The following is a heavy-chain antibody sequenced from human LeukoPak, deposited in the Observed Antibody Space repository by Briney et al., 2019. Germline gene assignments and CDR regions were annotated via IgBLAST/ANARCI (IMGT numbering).Heavy chain of an antibody. D-gene: IGHD3-3*01. V-gene: IGHV4-38-2*01. CDR2: LSDGGTP. CDR1: GYSISSGHY. CDR3: ARPPIFGVVNAKLGNWFDP. J-gene: IGHJ5*02. Sequence: SETLSLTCDVSGYSISSGHYWGWIRPPPGKGLEWIGSLSDGGTPDYNPSLKSRVTISVDTSKNQFSLKLSSVTAADTAVYYCARPPIFGVVNAKLGNWFDPWGQGTLVTVSS.